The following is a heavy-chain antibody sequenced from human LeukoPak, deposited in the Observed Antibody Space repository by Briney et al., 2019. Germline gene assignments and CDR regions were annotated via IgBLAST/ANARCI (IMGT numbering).Heavy chain of an antibody. J-gene: IGHJ4*02. CDR2: IYWDDDK. D-gene: IGHD1-26*01. Sequence: SGPTLVNPTQTLTLTCSFSGFSFTTTGVGAGWIRQPPGKAPEWLANIYWDDDKFSSPSLKSRLTITKDDSKNQVVLTITNMDPVDTGTYYCAHRQLAGSPGDFDCWGQGTLVTVAS. CDR1: GFSFTTTGVG. CDR3: AHRQLAGSPGDFDC. V-gene: IGHV2-5*02.